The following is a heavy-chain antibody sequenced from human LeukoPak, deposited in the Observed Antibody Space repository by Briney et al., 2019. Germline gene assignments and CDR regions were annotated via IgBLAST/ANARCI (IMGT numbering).Heavy chain of an antibody. Sequence: SSETLSLTCTVSGVSVRSDSNYWSWIRQPPGKGLEWIGYISYSGNTDYNPSLKSRVTMSLGTSKNDLSLKLDSVTAADTAVYYCARGYRNNWRFDYWGQGTLVTVSS. D-gene: IGHD1-1*01. CDR1: GVSVRSDSNY. CDR3: ARGYRNNWRFDY. J-gene: IGHJ4*02. V-gene: IGHV4-61*03. CDR2: ISYSGNT.